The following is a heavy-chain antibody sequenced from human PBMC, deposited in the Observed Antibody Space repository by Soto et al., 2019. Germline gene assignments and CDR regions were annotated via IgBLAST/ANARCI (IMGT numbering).Heavy chain of an antibody. J-gene: IGHJ4*02. CDR2: ISYDGSNQ. CDR3: AKDQASGQGSFDS. Sequence: PQGSLRLSCAPSAFTSNIYGMHWVRQAPDKGLEWVALISYDGSNQYYADSVKGRFTISRDNSKNTLFLQMNSLRADDTAVYYCAKDQASGQGSFDSWGQGTLVTVS. V-gene: IGHV3-30*18. CDR1: AFTSNIYG.